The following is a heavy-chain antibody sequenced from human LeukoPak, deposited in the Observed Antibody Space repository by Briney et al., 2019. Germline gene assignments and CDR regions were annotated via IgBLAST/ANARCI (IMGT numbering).Heavy chain of an antibody. V-gene: IGHV3-23*01. Sequence: GGSLRLSCAASGFIFSSYAMSWVRQAPGKGLEWVSGISGSGGSTYYADSVKARFTISRDNSKNTLFLQMNTLRAEDTAVYYCARDGTSSGWSFDYWGRGTLVTVSS. J-gene: IGHJ4*02. CDR3: ARDGTSSGWSFDY. D-gene: IGHD6-19*01. CDR2: ISGSGGST. CDR1: GFIFSSYA.